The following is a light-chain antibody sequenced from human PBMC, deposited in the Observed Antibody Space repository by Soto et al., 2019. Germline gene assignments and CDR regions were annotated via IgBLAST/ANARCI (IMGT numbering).Light chain of an antibody. Sequence: DIQMTQSPSSLSASVGDRVTITCRASQTISTYLNWYQQKPGKAPNLLIHAASSLQSGVPSRFSGSGSGTDFTLTISSLQPEDFATYYCQQSYNTPQTFGQGSKVEIK. J-gene: IGKJ1*01. V-gene: IGKV1-39*01. CDR1: QTISTY. CDR3: QQSYNTPQT. CDR2: AAS.